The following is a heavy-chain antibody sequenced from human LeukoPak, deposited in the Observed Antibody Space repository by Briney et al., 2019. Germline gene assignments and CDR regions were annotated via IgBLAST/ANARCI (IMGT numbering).Heavy chain of an antibody. CDR1: GGSISSGGYY. CDR2: IYYSGST. CDR3: ASTDFGRGYYYYYMDV. J-gene: IGHJ6*03. D-gene: IGHD3-10*01. V-gene: IGHV4-31*03. Sequence: SETLSLTCTVSGGSISSGGYYWSWIRQHPGKGLEWIGYIYYSGSTYYNPSLKSRVTISVDTSKNQFSLKLSSVTAADTAVYYCASTDFGRGYYYYYMDVWGKGTTVTVSS.